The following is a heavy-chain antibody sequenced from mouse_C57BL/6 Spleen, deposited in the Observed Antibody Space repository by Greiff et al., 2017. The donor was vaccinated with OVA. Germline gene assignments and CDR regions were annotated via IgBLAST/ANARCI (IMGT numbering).Heavy chain of an antibody. J-gene: IGHJ2*01. CDR3: ARVDYDVFDY. CDR1: GFTFSDYY. Sequence: EVQLVESEGGLVQPGSSMKLSCTASGFTFSDYYMAWVRQVPEKGLEWVANINYDGSSTYYLDSLKSRFIISRDNAKNILYLQMSSLKSEDTATYYCARVDYDVFDYWGQGTTLTVSS. D-gene: IGHD2-4*01. V-gene: IGHV5-16*01. CDR2: INYDGSST.